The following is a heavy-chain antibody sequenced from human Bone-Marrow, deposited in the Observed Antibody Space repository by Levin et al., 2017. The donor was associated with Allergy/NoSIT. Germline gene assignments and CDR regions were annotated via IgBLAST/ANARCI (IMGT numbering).Heavy chain of an antibody. D-gene: IGHD5-12*01. Sequence: GGSLRLSCAASGFTFSSYWMSWVRQAPGKGLEWVANIKQDGSEKYYVDSVKGRFTISRDNAKNSLYLQMNSLRAEDTAVYYCAADQWGYDSDYFDYWGQGTLVTVSS. J-gene: IGHJ4*02. V-gene: IGHV3-7*02. CDR1: GFTFSSYW. CDR3: AADQWGYDSDYFDY. CDR2: IKQDGSEK.